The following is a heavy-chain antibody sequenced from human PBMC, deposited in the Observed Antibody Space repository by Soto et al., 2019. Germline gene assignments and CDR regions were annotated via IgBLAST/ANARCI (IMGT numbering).Heavy chain of an antibody. D-gene: IGHD6-19*01. V-gene: IGHV4-61*08. CDR2: VSYTGST. J-gene: IGHJ6*02. CDR3: ACFNRLEPVAHTYYQSREV. Sequence: PSETLSLTCTVSGASVSTDGFYWSWIRQPPGKGLEWVGYVSYTGSTNYNPSLKSRVTTSVDTPKNQFSLKLSSVTAADTAVYYWACFNRLEPVAHTYYQSREVWGQGTRVTVSS. CDR1: GASVSTDGFY.